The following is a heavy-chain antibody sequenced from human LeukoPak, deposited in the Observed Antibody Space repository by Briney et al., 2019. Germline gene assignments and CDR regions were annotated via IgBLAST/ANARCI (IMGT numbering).Heavy chain of an antibody. CDR1: GFTFSSYI. D-gene: IGHD3-22*01. Sequence: GGSLRLSCVASGFTFSSYIMSWVRQAPGKGLEWVSPISGSGGTTYYADSVKGRVTISRDNSKNTMYLQMTSLRADDTAIYYCAKNRIVAFFDHWGQGALVTVSS. V-gene: IGHV3-23*01. CDR2: ISGSGGTT. CDR3: AKNRIVAFFDH. J-gene: IGHJ4*02.